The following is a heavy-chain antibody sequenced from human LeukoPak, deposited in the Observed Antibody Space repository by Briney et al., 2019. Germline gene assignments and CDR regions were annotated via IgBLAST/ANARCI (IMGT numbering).Heavy chain of an antibody. J-gene: IGHJ2*01. V-gene: IGHV3-74*01. Sequence: PGGSLRLSCAASGFTFSSYWMDWVRQGPGKGLVWVSRINSDGSSTSYADSVKGRFTISRDNAKNTLYLQMNSLRAEDTAVYYCARRIVIAGTFERYFDLWGRGTLVTVSS. CDR3: ARRIVIAGTFERYFDL. CDR2: INSDGSST. CDR1: GFTFSSYW. D-gene: IGHD3-16*02.